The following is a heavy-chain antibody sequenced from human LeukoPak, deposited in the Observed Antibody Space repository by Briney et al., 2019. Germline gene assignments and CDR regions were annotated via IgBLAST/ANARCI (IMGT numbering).Heavy chain of an antibody. CDR1: GGSFSGYY. V-gene: IGHV4-34*01. J-gene: IGHJ4*02. Sequence: SETLSLTCAVYGGSFSGYYWSWIRQPPGKGLEWIGDVNQGGSTDYNPSLKSRLTISADTSKNQFSLKITSVTAADTGVYYCARGWGTHGFDYWGRGTPVTVSS. D-gene: IGHD7-27*01. CDR3: ARGWGTHGFDY. CDR2: VNQGGST.